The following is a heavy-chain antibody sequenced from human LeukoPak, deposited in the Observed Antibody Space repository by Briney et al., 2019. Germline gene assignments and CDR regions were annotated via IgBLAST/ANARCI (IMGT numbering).Heavy chain of an antibody. D-gene: IGHD3-10*01. V-gene: IGHV3-30*03. CDR2: TSSDLNVK. Sequence: GGSLRLSCAASGFTFSTYGMHWVRQAPGKGLEWVAVTSSDLNVKIYADSVKGRFTISRDNSRSTLYLQMNSLRPEDTAIYYCAREGYYGSGSPPSLYFDYWGQGTLVTVSS. CDR3: AREGYYGSGSPPSLYFDY. CDR1: GFTFSTYG. J-gene: IGHJ4*02.